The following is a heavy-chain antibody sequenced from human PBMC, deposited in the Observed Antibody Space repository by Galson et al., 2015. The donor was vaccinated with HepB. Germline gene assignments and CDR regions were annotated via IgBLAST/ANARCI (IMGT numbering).Heavy chain of an antibody. D-gene: IGHD5-18*01. CDR3: ARDSRGGRDTAMEGGFDY. CDR2: ISYDGNNK. V-gene: IGHV3-30-3*01. Sequence: SLRLSCAASGFTFSSYAMHWVRQAPGKGLEWAAVISYDGNNKYHADSVKGRFTISRDNSKNTLYLQMNSLRAEDTAVYYCARDSRGGRDTAMEGGFDYWGQGTLVTVSS. CDR1: GFTFSSYA. J-gene: IGHJ4*02.